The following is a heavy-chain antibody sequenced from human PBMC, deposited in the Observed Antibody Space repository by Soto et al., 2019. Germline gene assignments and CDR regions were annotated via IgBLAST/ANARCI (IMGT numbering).Heavy chain of an antibody. CDR3: ARSGNDAFDI. CDR1: VGTFSSYT. CDR2: IIPILGIA. Sequence: SVKVSCTASVGTFSSYTIIWVRQAPGQGLEWMGRIIPILGIANYAQKFQGRVTITADKSTSTAYMELSSLRSEDTAVYYCARSGNDAFDIWGQGTMVTVSS. J-gene: IGHJ3*02. V-gene: IGHV1-69*02. D-gene: IGHD3-10*01.